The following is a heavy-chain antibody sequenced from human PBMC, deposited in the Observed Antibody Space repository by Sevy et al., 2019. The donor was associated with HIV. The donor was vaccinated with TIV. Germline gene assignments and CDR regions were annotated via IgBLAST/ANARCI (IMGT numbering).Heavy chain of an antibody. CDR1: GFTFSDYY. V-gene: IGHV3-11*01. CDR2: ISSSGSTI. CDR3: ASGGDSSLFDY. J-gene: IGHJ4*02. Sequence: LSLTCAASGFTFSDYYMSWIRQAPGKGLEWVSYISSSGSTIYYADSVKGRFTISRDNAKNSLYLQMNSLRAEDTAVYYCASGGDSSLFDYWGQGTLVTVSS. D-gene: IGHD6-13*01.